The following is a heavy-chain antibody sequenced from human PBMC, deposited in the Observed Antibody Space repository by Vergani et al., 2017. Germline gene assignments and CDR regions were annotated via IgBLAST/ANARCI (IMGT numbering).Heavy chain of an antibody. J-gene: IGHJ5*02. Sequence: EVQLVESGGGLVKPGGSLRLSCAASGFTFSNAWMSWVRQAPGKGLEWVSSISSSSSYIYYADSVKGRFTISRDNAKNSLYLQMNSLRAEDTAVYYCARDQGIAAPTGPLFDPWGQGTLVTVSS. CDR3: ARDQGIAAPTGPLFDP. V-gene: IGHV3-21*01. CDR1: GFTFSNAW. D-gene: IGHD6-13*01. CDR2: ISSSSSYI.